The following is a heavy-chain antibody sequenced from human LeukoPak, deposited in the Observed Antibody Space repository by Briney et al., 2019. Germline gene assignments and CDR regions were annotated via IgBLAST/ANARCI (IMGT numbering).Heavy chain of an antibody. D-gene: IGHD3-22*01. Sequence: SETLSLTCAVYGGSFSGYYWSWIRQPPGKGLEWIGEINHSGSTNYNPSLKSRVTISVDTSKNQFSLKLSSVTAADMAVYYCARVPSSYYDSSGYYPGIYFDYWGQGTLVTVSS. J-gene: IGHJ4*02. V-gene: IGHV4-34*01. CDR1: GGSFSGYY. CDR3: ARVPSSYYDSSGYYPGIYFDY. CDR2: INHSGST.